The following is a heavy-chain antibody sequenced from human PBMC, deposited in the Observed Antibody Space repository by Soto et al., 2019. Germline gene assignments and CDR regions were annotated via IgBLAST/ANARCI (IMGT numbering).Heavy chain of an antibody. V-gene: IGHV3-23*01. D-gene: IGHD6-13*01. J-gene: IGHJ4*02. CDR2: VSASGLNT. CDR3: AKENGYSSSWFEFDY. Sequence: GGSLRLSCAASGFTFSTYAMAWVRQAPGKGLEWVSGVSASGLNTDYADPVKGRFYISRDTSKNTLYLQMNSLRAEDTAVYYCAKENGYSSSWFEFDYWGQGTLVTVSS. CDR1: GFTFSTYA.